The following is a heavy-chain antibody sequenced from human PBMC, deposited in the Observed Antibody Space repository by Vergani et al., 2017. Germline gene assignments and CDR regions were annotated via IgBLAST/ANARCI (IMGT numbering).Heavy chain of an antibody. J-gene: IGHJ4*02. D-gene: IGHD2/OR15-2a*01. CDR1: GFTFTNYG. CDR3: ATYGNSTTRRGGIDY. CDR2: VSGSGGAT. Sequence: EVQLLESGGGLVQPGGSLRLSCAVSGFTFTNYGMNWVRQAPGKGLEWVSVVSGSGGATYYADSVKGRVTISRDNSKNTLYLQMNSLRAEDTAVYYCATYGNSTTRRGGIDYWGQGTRVTVSS. V-gene: IGHV3-23*01.